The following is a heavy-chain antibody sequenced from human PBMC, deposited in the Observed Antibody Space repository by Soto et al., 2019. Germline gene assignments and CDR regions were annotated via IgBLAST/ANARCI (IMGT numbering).Heavy chain of an antibody. CDR1: GFTFSSYA. CDR3: AKDGVTMIVVAVNFDY. Sequence: EVQLLESGGGLVQPGGSLRLSCAASGFTFSSYAMSWVRQAPGKGLEWVSAISGSGGSTYYADSVKGRFTISRDNSKNTLYLQMNSLRAEDTAVYYCAKDGVTMIVVAVNFDYWGQGNLVTVSS. CDR2: ISGSGGST. J-gene: IGHJ4*02. V-gene: IGHV3-23*01. D-gene: IGHD3-22*01.